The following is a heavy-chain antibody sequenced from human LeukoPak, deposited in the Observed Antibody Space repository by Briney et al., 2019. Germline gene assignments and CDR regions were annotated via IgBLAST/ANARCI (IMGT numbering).Heavy chain of an antibody. CDR1: GSSFTSYW. J-gene: IGHJ4*02. CDR3: ARLDYDSSAYYFDY. V-gene: IGHV5-51*01. CDR2: IYPGDSDT. D-gene: IGHD3-22*01. Sequence: LGESLKISCQGSGSSFTSYWIGWVRQLPGKGLEWMGIIYPGDSDTRYSPSFQGQVTISADKSISTAYLQWSSLKASDTAMYYCARLDYDSSAYYFDYWGQGTLVTVSS.